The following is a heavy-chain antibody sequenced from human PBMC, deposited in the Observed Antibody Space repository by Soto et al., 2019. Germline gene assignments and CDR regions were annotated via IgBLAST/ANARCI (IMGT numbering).Heavy chain of an antibody. CDR3: ASGASSWYPYFFDS. V-gene: IGHV1-69*13. CDR1: AGTFNSYA. J-gene: IGHJ4*01. D-gene: IGHD6-13*01. CDR2: IIPYYTTL. Sequence: GASVKVSCKASAGTFNSYAIAWVRQAPGQGLEWMGGIIPYYTTLNYAQKFQDRVTITADDCTNTVYMELSSLRSDDTAVYFCASGASSWYPYFFDSWADVTLVTVYS.